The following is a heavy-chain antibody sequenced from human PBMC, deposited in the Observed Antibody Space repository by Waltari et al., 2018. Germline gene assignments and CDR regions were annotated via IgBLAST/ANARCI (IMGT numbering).Heavy chain of an antibody. CDR3: ARDRNSWLKTDY. J-gene: IGHJ4*02. V-gene: IGHV1-18*01. CDR1: GYTFTNYG. CDR2: VSAYNGDT. Sequence: QVQLVQSGAEVKKPGASVRVSCKASGYTFTNYGISWVRQAPGQGLEWVGWVSAYNGDTKYAQKLQDRVTMTTDTSTSTAYMEVRSLRSDDTAVYYCARDRNSWLKTDYWGQGTLVTASS. D-gene: IGHD3-9*01.